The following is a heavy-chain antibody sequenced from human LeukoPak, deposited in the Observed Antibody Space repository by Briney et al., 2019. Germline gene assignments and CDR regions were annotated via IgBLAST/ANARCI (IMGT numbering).Heavy chain of an antibody. Sequence: PSETLSLTCTVSGGSISSGDYYWSWIRQPPGKGLEWIGYIYYSGSTYYNPSLKSRVTISVDTSKNQFSLKLSSVTAADTAVYYCARGFRYFDWLLGPGVPSDYFDYWGQGTLVTVSS. CDR1: GGSISSGDYY. CDR3: ARGFRYFDWLLGPGVPSDYFDY. CDR2: IYYSGST. V-gene: IGHV4-30-4*01. J-gene: IGHJ4*02. D-gene: IGHD3-9*01.